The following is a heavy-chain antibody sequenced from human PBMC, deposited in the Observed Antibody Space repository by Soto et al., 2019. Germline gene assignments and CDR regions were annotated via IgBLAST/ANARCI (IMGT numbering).Heavy chain of an antibody. CDR2: IIPILGIA. J-gene: IGHJ3*02. D-gene: IGHD3-9*01. Sequence: ASVKVSCKASGGTFSSYTISWVRQAPGQGLEWMGRIIPILGIANYAQKFQGRVTITADKSTSTAYMELSSLRSEDTAVYYCARDLLTGDFAFDIWGQGTMVTVSS. CDR1: GGTFSSYT. V-gene: IGHV1-69*04. CDR3: ARDLLTGDFAFDI.